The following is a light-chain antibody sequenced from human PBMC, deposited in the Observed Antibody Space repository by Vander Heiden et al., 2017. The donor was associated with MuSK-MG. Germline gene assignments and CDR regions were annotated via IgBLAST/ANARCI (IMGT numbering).Light chain of an antibody. J-gene: IGKJ1*01. V-gene: IGKV3-11*01. CDR3: QQCYNWPWT. CDR2: DAS. Sequence: EIVLTQSPATLSLSPGERATLSCRASQSVSTYLAWYQQKPGQAPSLLIYDASNRATGIPARFSGSGSGTDFTLTISSLEPEDFAVYYCQQCYNWPWTFGPGTKVEIK. CDR1: QSVSTY.